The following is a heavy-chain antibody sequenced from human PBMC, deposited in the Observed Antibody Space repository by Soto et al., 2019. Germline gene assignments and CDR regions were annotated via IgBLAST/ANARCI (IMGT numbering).Heavy chain of an antibody. CDR1: GFTFTSSA. CDR2: IVVGSGNT. D-gene: IGHD6-13*01. CDR3: AAGYSASSSNY. Sequence: SVKVSCKASGFTFTSSAVQWVRQARGQRLVWIGWIVVGSGNTNYAQKFQERVTITRDMSTSTAYMELSSLRSEDTAVYYCAAGYSASSSNYWGQGTLVTVSS. J-gene: IGHJ4*02. V-gene: IGHV1-58*01.